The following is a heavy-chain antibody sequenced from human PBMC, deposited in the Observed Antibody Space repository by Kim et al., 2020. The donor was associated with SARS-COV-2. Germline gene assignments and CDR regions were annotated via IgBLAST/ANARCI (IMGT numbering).Heavy chain of an antibody. CDR2: IWYDGSNE. CDR3: ARDLGVGATIGEDY. CDR1: GFTFSSYG. D-gene: IGHD1-26*01. J-gene: IGHJ4*02. V-gene: IGHV3-33*01. Sequence: GGSLRLSCAASGFTFSSYGMHWVRQAPGKRLEWVAVIWYDGSNEYYADSVKGRFTISRDNSKNTLYLQMNSLRAEDTALYYCARDLGVGATIGEDYWGQGTLVTVSS.